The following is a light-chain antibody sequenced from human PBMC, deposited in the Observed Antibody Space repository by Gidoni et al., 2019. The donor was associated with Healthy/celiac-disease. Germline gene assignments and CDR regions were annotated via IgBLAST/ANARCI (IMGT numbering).Light chain of an antibody. CDR1: QGISSY. CDR2: AAS. Sequence: ITFTQSPSFLSASVGDRVTITCRASQGISSYLAWYQQKPGKAPKLLIYAASTLQSGVPSRFSGSGSGTEFTLTISSLQPEDFATYYCQQLNSYPLTFGQGTKVEIK. J-gene: IGKJ1*01. CDR3: QQLNSYPLT. V-gene: IGKV1-9*01.